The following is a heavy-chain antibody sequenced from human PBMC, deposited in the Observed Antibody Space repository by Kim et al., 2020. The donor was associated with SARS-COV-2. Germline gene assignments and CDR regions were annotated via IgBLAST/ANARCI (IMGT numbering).Heavy chain of an antibody. CDR2: MNSDGSST. CDR1: GFTFSSFW. D-gene: IGHD3-10*01. Sequence: GGSLRLSCAASGFTFSSFWMHWVRQAPGKGLVWVARMNSDGSSTSYADSVEGRFTISRDNAKNRLYLQMHSLRAEDTAVYYCVTAKYSSGSSWGQGSLVTVSS. J-gene: IGHJ5*02. V-gene: IGHV3-74*01. CDR3: VTAKYSSGSS.